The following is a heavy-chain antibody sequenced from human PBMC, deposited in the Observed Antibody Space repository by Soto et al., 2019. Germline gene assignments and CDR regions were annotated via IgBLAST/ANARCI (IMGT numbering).Heavy chain of an antibody. CDR1: GFTFSSYA. CDR2: ISYDGSNK. CDR3: ARVMGAVVTAPEYCQH. Sequence: QVQLVESGGGVVQPGRSLRLSCAASGFTFSSYAMHWVRQAPGKGLEWVAVISYDGSNKYYADSVKGRFTISRDNSKNTLYLQMNSLRAEATAVYYCARVMGAVVTAPEYCQHWGQGTLVTVSS. D-gene: IGHD2-21*02. J-gene: IGHJ1*01. V-gene: IGHV3-30-3*01.